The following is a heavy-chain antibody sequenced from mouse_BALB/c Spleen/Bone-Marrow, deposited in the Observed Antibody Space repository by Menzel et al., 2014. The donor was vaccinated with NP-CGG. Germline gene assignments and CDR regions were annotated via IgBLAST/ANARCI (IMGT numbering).Heavy chain of an antibody. CDR3: ARLGYYGCFAY. Sequence: EVKLQESGGGLVQPGGSLKLSCAASGFDFSRYWMSWVRQAPGKGLQWIGEINPESNTTNYTPSLKDKFIISRDNAKNTLYLQMSKVRSEDTALYCCARLGYYGCFAYWGQGTLVTVSA. J-gene: IGHJ3*01. V-gene: IGHV4-1*02. CDR1: GFDFSRYW. CDR2: INPESNTT. D-gene: IGHD2-3*01.